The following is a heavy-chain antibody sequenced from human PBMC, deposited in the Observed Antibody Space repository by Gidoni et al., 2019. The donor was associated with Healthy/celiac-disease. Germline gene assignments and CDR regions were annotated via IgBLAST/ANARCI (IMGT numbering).Heavy chain of an antibody. J-gene: IGHJ4*02. D-gene: IGHD3-16*01. CDR3: ARGYGGPRGGFDY. CDR1: VYTLTSYY. Sequence: VQPVQSGAEVKTPGASVKDSCKASVYTLTSYYMHWVRQAPGHGLQWRGIINPSGGSTSYAQKFQGRVTMTRDTSTSTVYMELSSLRSEDTAVYYCARGYGGPRGGFDYWGQGTLVTVSS. V-gene: IGHV1-46*01. CDR2: INPSGGST.